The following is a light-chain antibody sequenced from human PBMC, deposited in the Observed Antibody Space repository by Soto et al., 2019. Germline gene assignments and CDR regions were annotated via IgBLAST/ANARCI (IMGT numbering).Light chain of an antibody. Sequence: QSALTQPPSASGSPGQSVTISCTGTSSDVGGYNFVSWYQQHPGKAPKLMIYEVSKWPSCVPDRFSGSKSGNTASLIVSGLQAEDEADYYCSSYAGSNKFVVFGGGTKVTVL. V-gene: IGLV2-8*01. CDR2: EVS. J-gene: IGLJ2*01. CDR1: SSDVGGYNF. CDR3: SSYAGSNKFVV.